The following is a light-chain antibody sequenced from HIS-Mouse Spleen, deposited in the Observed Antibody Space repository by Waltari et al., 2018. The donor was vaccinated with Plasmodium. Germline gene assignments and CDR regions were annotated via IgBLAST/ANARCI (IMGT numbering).Light chain of an antibody. CDR3: QQYNNWSFT. CDR1: QIVSSN. J-gene: IGKJ3*01. Sequence: EIVMTQSPATLSVSPGERATLSCRASQIVSSNLAWYQQKPGQAPRRLIYGASTRATGIPARFSGSGSGTEFTLTISSLQSEDFAVYYCQQYNNWSFTFGPGTKVDIK. CDR2: GAS. V-gene: IGKV3-15*01.